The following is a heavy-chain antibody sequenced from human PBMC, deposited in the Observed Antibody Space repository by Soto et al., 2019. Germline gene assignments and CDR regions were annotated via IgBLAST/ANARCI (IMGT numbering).Heavy chain of an antibody. V-gene: IGHV1-46*01. Sequence: QVQLLQSGAEVKKPGASVRISCKSSANTFINNYTNWVRQAPGQGLEWLGVFNPRGGTTRYAQKFQGRVTMTGDTSTRTVSMELSNLKSEDTSGYGCARVYGLVQYDDFWSGYYDYWGQGTLVIVSS. J-gene: IGHJ4*02. CDR2: FNPRGGTT. CDR3: ARVYGLVQYDDFWSGYYDY. CDR1: ANTFINNY. D-gene: IGHD3-3*01.